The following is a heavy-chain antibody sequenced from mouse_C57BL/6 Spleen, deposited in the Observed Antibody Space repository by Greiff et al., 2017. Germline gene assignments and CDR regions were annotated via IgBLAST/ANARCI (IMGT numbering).Heavy chain of an antibody. CDR1: GFNIKDDY. V-gene: IGHV14-4*01. J-gene: IGHJ3*01. CDR3: TTRDSSGPFAY. D-gene: IGHD3-2*02. CDR2: IDPENGDT. Sequence: VQLQQSGAELVRPGASVKLSCTASGFNIKDDYMHWVKQRPEQGLEWIGWIDPENGDTEYASKFQGKATITADTSSNTAYLQLSSLTSEDTAVYDCTTRDSSGPFAYWGQGTLVTVSA.